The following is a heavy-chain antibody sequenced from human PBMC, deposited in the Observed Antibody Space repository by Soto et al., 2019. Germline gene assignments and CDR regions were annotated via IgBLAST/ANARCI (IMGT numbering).Heavy chain of an antibody. D-gene: IGHD2-8*01. J-gene: IGHJ6*02. CDR3: AREGDCTNGVCFTYYYYYGMDV. CDR1: GYTFTSYG. V-gene: IGHV1-18*01. CDR2: ISAYNGNT. Sequence: ASVKVSCKASGYTFTSYGISWVRQAPGQGLEWMGWISAYNGNTNYAQKLQGRVTMTTDTSTSTAYMELRSLRSDDTAVYYCAREGDCTNGVCFTYYYYYGMDVWGQGTTVTVSS.